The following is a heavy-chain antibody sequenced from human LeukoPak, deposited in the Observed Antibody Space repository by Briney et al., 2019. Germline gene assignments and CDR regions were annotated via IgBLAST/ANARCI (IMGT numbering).Heavy chain of an antibody. CDR1: GYTLTAFF. CDR3: ARGRIIPAGVLIDF. CDR2: INPKSGAA. J-gene: IGHJ4*02. V-gene: IGHV1-2*02. Sequence: GASVTVSCRASGYTLTAFFMYWVRQAPGQGLEWMGWINPKSGAAIYAQNFQGRVTLTRDTSISTAYMDLSSLRSDDTAIYYCARGRIIPAGVLIDFWGQGTLVTVSS. D-gene: IGHD2-2*01.